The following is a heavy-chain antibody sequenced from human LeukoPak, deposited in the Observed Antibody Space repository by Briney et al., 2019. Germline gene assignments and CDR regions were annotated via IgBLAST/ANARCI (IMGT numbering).Heavy chain of an antibody. D-gene: IGHD5-12*01. CDR3: ASAMVATLGGMDV. V-gene: IGHV4-61*01. J-gene: IGHJ6*02. CDR1: GGSVSSGSYY. CDR2: IYYSGST. Sequence: SETLSLTCTVSGGSVSSGSYYWSWIRQPPGKGLEWIGYIYYSGSTNYNPSLKSRVTISVDTSKNQFSLKLSSVTAADTAVYYCASAMVATLGGMDVWGQGTTVTVSS.